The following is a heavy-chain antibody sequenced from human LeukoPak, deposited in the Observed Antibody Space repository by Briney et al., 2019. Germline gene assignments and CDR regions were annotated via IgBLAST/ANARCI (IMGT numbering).Heavy chain of an antibody. CDR3: ARDPGGWIQYYYYYMDV. Sequence: TGGSLRLSCAASGFTFSSYSMNWVRQAPGKGLEWVSSISSSSSYIYYADSVKGRFTISRDNAKNSLYLQMNSLRAEDTAVYYCARDPGGWIQYYYYYMDVWGKGTTVTVSS. CDR2: ISSSSSYI. J-gene: IGHJ6*03. V-gene: IGHV3-21*01. D-gene: IGHD5-18*01. CDR1: GFTFSSYS.